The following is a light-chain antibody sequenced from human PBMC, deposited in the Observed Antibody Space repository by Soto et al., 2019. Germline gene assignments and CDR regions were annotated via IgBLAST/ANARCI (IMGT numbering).Light chain of an antibody. V-gene: IGLV1-47*01. Sequence: QSVLTQPPSASGTHGQRVTISFSGSSSNIGSNYVYWYHQLPGTAPKLVIYRNNQRPSGVPDRISGAKPGTSVSLAISGLRSEDEAEYYCAAWDDSLGGMVFGRGTKLTVL. CDR3: AAWDDSLGGMV. J-gene: IGLJ2*01. CDR2: RNN. CDR1: SSNIGSNY.